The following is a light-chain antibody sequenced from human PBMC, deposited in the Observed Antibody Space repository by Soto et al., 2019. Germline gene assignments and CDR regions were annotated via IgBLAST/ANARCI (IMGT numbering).Light chain of an antibody. CDR3: QQYYSTPNR. V-gene: IGKV4-1*01. CDR2: WAS. Sequence: DFVMTQSPDSLAVSLGERATINCKSSQSVLYSSNNKNYLAWYQQKPGQPPKLLIYWASTRESGVPDRFSGSGSGTDFTLTISSLQAEDVAVYYCQQYYSTPNRFGQGTKVDIK. J-gene: IGKJ1*01. CDR1: QSVLYSSNNKNY.